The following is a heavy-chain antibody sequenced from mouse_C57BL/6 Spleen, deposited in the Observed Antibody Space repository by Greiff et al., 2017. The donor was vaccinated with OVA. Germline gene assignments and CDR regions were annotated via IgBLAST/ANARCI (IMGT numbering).Heavy chain of an antibody. D-gene: IGHD2-4*01. CDR3: VRQEGDDDGSFAY. CDR2: IRSKSNNYAT. CDR1: GFSFTTYA. Sequence: EVKLVESGGGLVQPTGSLKLSCAASGFSFTTYAMNWVRQAPGKGLDWVARIRSKSNNYATYYADSVKDRFTISRDDAESMRYLQRNNWKTEDTAMYYGVRQEGDDDGSFAYWGQGTLVTVSA. V-gene: IGHV10-1*01. J-gene: IGHJ3*01.